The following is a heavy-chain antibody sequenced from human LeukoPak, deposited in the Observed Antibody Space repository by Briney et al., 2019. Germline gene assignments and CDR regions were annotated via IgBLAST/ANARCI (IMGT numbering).Heavy chain of an antibody. D-gene: IGHD3-10*01. V-gene: IGHV1-18*01. CDR3: ARDSYRGAHLPTHYGMDV. CDR2: ISAYNGNT. Sequence: ASVKVSCKASGYTFTSYGISWVRQAPGQGLEWMGWISAYNGNTNYAQKLQGRVTMTTDTSTSTAYMELRSLRSDDTAVYYCARDSYRGAHLPTHYGMDVWGQGTTVTVSS. J-gene: IGHJ6*02. CDR1: GYTFTSYG.